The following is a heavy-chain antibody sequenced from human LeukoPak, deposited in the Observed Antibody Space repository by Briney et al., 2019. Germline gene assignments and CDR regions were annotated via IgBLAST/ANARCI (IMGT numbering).Heavy chain of an antibody. CDR3: ARDNKWELFALDY. J-gene: IGHJ4*02. CDR2: IIPIFGTP. Sequence: SVKVTCTASGGTFNSCSFSWWRQQPAQGLEGWGGIIPIFGTPKYAQKHQGRVTVTADESTSTAYMELSSLTSEDTAVYYCARDNKWELFALDYWGEGTLVTVSS. D-gene: IGHD1-26*01. CDR1: GGTFNSCS. V-gene: IGHV1-69*01.